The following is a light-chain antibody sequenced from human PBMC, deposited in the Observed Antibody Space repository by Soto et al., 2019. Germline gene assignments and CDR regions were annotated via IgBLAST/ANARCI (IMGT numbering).Light chain of an antibody. V-gene: IGKV1-39*01. CDR1: QSISTY. Sequence: DIQMTQSPSSLSASVGDRLTITCRASQSISTYLNWYQQRPGNAPNLLIYAASSLRSGVPSRFSGSGSGTEFTLTISSLTPEDFATYYCQQSYSTPYTFGQGTKLEIK. CDR2: AAS. CDR3: QQSYSTPYT. J-gene: IGKJ2*01.